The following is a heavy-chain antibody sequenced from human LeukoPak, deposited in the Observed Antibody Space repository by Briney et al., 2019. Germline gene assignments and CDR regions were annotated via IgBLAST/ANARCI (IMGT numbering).Heavy chain of an antibody. CDR3: AGTAMVNFDY. D-gene: IGHD5-18*01. J-gene: IGHJ4*02. CDR2: INHSGST. CDR1: GFAFSSND. Sequence: GSLRLSCTGSGFAFSSNDMSWIRQPPGKGLEWIGEINHSGSTNYNPSLKSRVTISVDTSKNQFSLKLSSVTAADTAVYYCAGTAMVNFDYWGQGTLVTVSS. V-gene: IGHV4-34*01.